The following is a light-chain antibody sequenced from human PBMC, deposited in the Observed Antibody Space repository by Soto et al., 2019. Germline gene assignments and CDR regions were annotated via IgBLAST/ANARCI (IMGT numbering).Light chain of an antibody. Sequence: GDTVTITCRASQGISSWLAWYQQKPGKAPKLLIYAASSLQSGVPSRFSGSGSGTDFTLTISRLQPDDFATYFCHSRAFGQGTRLEIK. CDR1: QGISSW. J-gene: IGKJ5*01. CDR2: AAS. CDR3: HSRA. V-gene: IGKV1-12*01.